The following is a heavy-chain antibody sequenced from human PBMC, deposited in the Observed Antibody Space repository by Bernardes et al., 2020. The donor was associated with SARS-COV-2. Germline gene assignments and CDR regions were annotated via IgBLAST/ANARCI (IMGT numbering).Heavy chain of an antibody. CDR2: SSISGFNS. V-gene: IGHV3-11*04. CDR1: GGSISSGDYY. D-gene: IGHD3-22*01. J-gene: IGHJ4*02. Sequence: LSLTCTVSGGSISSGDYYWSWIRQPPGKGLEWVSYSSISGFNSDYAESVKGRFIISRDNAKNSLYLQMNSLRDDDTAVYYCARVVENNSAYYSTPLDSWGQGTLVTVSS. CDR3: ARVVENNSAYYSTPLDS.